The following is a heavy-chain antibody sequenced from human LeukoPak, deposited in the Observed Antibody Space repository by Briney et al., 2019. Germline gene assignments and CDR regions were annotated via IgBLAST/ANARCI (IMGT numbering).Heavy chain of an antibody. CDR3: AREGIAAAYNWLDP. D-gene: IGHD6-13*01. Sequence: GGSLRLSCAASGFTFSSYGMPWVRQAPGKGLEWVAVIWYDGSNKYYADSAKDRFTISRANSKNTLYLQMHSLRAEGTAVYYCAREGIAAAYNWLDPWGQGTLVTVSS. CDR1: GFTFSSYG. CDR2: IWYDGSNK. V-gene: IGHV3-33*01. J-gene: IGHJ5*02.